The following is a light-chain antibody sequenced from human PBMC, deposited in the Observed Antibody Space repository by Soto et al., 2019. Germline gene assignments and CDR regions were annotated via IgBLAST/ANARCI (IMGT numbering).Light chain of an antibody. V-gene: IGKV3-15*01. CDR2: DAS. J-gene: IGKJ1*01. CDR3: QHYGASPWT. CDR1: RGISSN. Sequence: IVMTQSPATLSVSPGERATLSCRASRGISSNLAWYQQKPGQAPRLLIYDASTRATGIPARFSGSGSGTEFTLTISRLEPEDFAVYYCQHYGASPWTFGQGTKVEIK.